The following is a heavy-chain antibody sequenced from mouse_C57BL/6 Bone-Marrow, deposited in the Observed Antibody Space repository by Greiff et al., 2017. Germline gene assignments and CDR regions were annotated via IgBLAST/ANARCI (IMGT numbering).Heavy chain of an antibody. CDR1: GYTFTSYG. CDR2: IYPRSGNP. Sequence: QVQLQQSGAELARPGASVKLSCKASGYTFTSYGISWVKQRTGQGLEWIGEIYPRSGNPYYNEKFKGKATLAADKSSSTAYLELRSLTSEDSAVYFCARSDYGAWFAYWGQGTLVTVSA. V-gene: IGHV1-81*01. D-gene: IGHD1-1*01. J-gene: IGHJ3*01. CDR3: ARSDYGAWFAY.